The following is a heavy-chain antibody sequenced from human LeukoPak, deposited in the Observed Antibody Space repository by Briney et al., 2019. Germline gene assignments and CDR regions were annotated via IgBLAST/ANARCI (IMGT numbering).Heavy chain of an antibody. V-gene: IGHV3-21*01. D-gene: IGHD3-10*01. CDR1: GFTFSSYS. J-gene: IGHJ6*02. CDR2: ISNSSSYI. CDR3: ARAWLNMVRGGYYYYGMDV. Sequence: PGGSLRLSCAASGFTFSSYSMNWVRQAPGKGLEWVSSISNSSSYIYYADSVKGRFTISRDNAKNSLYLQMNSLRAEDTAVYYCARAWLNMVRGGYYYYGMDVWGQGTTVTVSS.